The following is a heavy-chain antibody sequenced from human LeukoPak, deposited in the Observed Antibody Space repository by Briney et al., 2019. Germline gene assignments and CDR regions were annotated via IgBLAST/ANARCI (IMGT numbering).Heavy chain of an antibody. V-gene: IGHV3-7*01. CDR2: IKGDESAK. CDR1: GFTFSTYW. CDR3: ARDVGGSLDY. Sequence: GGSLRLSCAASGFTFSTYWMAWVRQAPGQGLEWVANIKGDESAKHQADSVKGRFTISRDNAQNSVYPQMSSLRGEDTAVYYCARDVGGSLDYWGQGTLVTVSS. J-gene: IGHJ4*02. D-gene: IGHD1-26*01.